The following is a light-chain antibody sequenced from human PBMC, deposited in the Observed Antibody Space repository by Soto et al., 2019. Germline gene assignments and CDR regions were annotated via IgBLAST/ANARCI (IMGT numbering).Light chain of an antibody. V-gene: IGKV1-5*03. CDR3: QQYNSYCT. CDR2: KAS. Sequence: EIQMSQSPSTLSACVGDRVTITCRASQSISSWLAWYQQKPGKAPKLLIYKASSLESGVPSRFSGSGSGTEFTLTISSLQPDDFATYYCQQYNSYCTFGQGTKVE. CDR1: QSISSW. J-gene: IGKJ1*01.